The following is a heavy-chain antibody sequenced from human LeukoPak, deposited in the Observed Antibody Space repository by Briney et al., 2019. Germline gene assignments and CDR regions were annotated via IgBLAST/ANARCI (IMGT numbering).Heavy chain of an antibody. CDR2: ISSSSSTI. Sequence: GGSLRLSCAASGFTFSSYSMNWVRQAPGKGLEWVSYISSSSSTIYYADSVKGRFTISRDNAKNSLYLQMNSLRAEDTAVYYCARDNGLITGATLGYYYYMDVWGKGTTVTVSS. CDR3: ARDNGLITGATLGYYYYMDV. J-gene: IGHJ6*03. CDR1: GFTFSSYS. D-gene: IGHD1-7*01. V-gene: IGHV3-48*01.